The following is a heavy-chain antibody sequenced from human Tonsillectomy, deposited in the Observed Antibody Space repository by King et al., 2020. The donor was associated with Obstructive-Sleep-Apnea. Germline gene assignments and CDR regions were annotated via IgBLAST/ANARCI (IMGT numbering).Heavy chain of an antibody. V-gene: IGHV4-4*02. CDR2: IHHSGNT. Sequence: VQLQESGPGLVKPSGTLSLTCAVSGGSISSTNWWTWVRRTPGKALEWIGEIHHSGNTNYSPSLKSRLTISVNKSKNHFSLELDSVTAADTAVYYCATDSHRAPHYFDYWGPGTVVTVSS. J-gene: IGHJ4*02. CDR3: ATDSHRAPHYFDY. CDR1: GGSISSTNW.